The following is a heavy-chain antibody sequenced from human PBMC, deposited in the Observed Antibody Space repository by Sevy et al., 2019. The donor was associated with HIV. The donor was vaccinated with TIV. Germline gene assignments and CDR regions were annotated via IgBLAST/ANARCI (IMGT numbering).Heavy chain of an antibody. CDR3: ARFVSLGY. Sequence: GGSLRHSCAASGFTFSSSSMTWVRQAPGKGLEWVATISQGGSEEYYVDSVKGRFTISRDNAKNSLYLQMNSLSAVDTAVYFCARFVSLGYWGQGTLVTVSS. J-gene: IGHJ4*02. V-gene: IGHV3-7*01. CDR1: GFTFSSSS. D-gene: IGHD6-13*01. CDR2: ISQGGSEE.